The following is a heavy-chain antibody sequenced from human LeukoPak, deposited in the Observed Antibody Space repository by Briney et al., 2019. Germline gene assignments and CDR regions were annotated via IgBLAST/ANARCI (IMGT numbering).Heavy chain of an antibody. V-gene: IGHV3-53*01. Sequence: GGSLRLSYAASGFTVSSNYMSWVRQAPGKGLEWVSVIYSGGSTYYADSVKGRFTISRDNSKNTLYLQMNSLRAEDTAVYYCARTLSDGGYYYGMDVWGQGTTVTVSS. J-gene: IGHJ6*02. CDR1: GFTVSSNY. CDR3: ARTLSDGGYYYGMDV. CDR2: IYSGGST. D-gene: IGHD2-21*02.